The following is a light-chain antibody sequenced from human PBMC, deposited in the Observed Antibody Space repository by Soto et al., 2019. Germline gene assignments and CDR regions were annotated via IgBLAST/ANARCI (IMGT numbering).Light chain of an antibody. CDR1: QSISSN. V-gene: IGKV1-39*01. CDR2: VAS. CDR3: LQTYSTWT. J-gene: IGKJ1*01. Sequence: DIQMTQSPSSLSASVGDRVTVTCRASQSISSNLSWYQQKPGKAPKLLIYVASSLQSGVPPRFSGSGSGTDFTLTISSLQPEDVATYYCLQTYSTWTFGQGTKVEIK.